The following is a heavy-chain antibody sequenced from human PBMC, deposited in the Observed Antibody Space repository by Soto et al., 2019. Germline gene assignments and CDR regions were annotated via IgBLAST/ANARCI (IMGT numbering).Heavy chain of an antibody. CDR3: AREETAWPLAYGLDV. V-gene: IGHV3-21*01. CDR1: GFSFSTYS. D-gene: IGHD2-21*02. Sequence: GGSLRLSCEASGFSFSTYSLHWVRQAPGKGLEWVSSIGRRSDIYYADSVKGRFTISRDNAKNSVSLQMNSLRDEDTAVYYCAREETAWPLAYGLDVWGQGTTVTVSS. CDR2: IGRRSDI. J-gene: IGHJ6*02.